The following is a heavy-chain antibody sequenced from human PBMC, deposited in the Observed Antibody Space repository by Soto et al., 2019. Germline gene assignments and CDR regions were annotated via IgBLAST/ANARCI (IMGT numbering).Heavy chain of an antibody. D-gene: IGHD5-12*01. Sequence: GASVKVSCKASGYTFTSYGISWVRQAPGQGLEWMGWISAYNGNTNYAQKLQGRVTMTTDTSTSTAYMELRSLRSDDTAVYYCARDQVPRLVRGYSGYDYWGQGTLVTVSS. CDR2: ISAYNGNT. CDR3: ARDQVPRLVRGYSGYDY. CDR1: GYTFTSYG. J-gene: IGHJ4*02. V-gene: IGHV1-18*01.